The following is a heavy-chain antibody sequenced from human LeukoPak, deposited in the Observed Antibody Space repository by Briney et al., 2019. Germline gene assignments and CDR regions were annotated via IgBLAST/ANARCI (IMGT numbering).Heavy chain of an antibody. CDR3: ATTTNRLGY. D-gene: IGHD1-1*01. V-gene: IGHV4-38-2*02. CDR1: GYSIRNGYN. Sequence: PSETLSLTCTVSGYSIRNGYNWGWIRLSPGKGLEWLGSIYQSGSTYDNPSLKSRVTISIDTSKNQFSLKLSSVTAADTAVYYCATTTNRLGYWGQGTLVTVSS. J-gene: IGHJ4*02. CDR2: IYQSGST.